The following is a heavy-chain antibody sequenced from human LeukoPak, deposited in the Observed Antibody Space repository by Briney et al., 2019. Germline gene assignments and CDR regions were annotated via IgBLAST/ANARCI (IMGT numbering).Heavy chain of an antibody. Sequence: SETLSLTCTVSGGSISSYYWSWIRQPPGKGLEWIGYIYYSGSTNYNPSLKSRVTISVDTSKNQFSLRLRSVTAADTAVYYCARRRRDGYNYPDYWGQGTLVTVSS. CDR1: GGSISSYY. V-gene: IGHV4-59*12. D-gene: IGHD5-24*01. CDR2: IYYSGST. J-gene: IGHJ4*02. CDR3: ARRRRDGYNYPDY.